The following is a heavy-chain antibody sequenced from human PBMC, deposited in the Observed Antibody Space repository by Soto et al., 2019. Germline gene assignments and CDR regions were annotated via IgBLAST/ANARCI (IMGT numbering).Heavy chain of an antibody. CDR3: ARGGFYWPIGVGDDAFDI. V-gene: IGHV1-2*04. Sequence: ASVNVSCKASGYTFTGYYTHWVRQAPGQGLEWMGWINPNSGGTNYAQKFQGWVTMTRDTSISTAYMELSRLRSDDTAVYYCARGGFYWPIGVGDDAFDIWGQGTMVTVSS. CDR1: GYTFTGYY. D-gene: IGHD3-10*01. J-gene: IGHJ3*02. CDR2: INPNSGGT.